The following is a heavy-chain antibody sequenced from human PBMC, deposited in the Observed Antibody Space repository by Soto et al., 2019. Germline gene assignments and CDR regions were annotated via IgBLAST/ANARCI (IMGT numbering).Heavy chain of an antibody. Sequence: ASVKVSCKASGGTFSSYAISWVRQAPGQGLEWMGGIIPIFGTANYAQKFQGRVTITADESTSTAYMELSSLRSEDTAVYYCARGGNGSGSYPTYYYGMDVWGQGTTVTVSS. CDR3: ARGGNGSGSYPTYYYGMDV. CDR2: IIPIFGTA. V-gene: IGHV1-69*13. J-gene: IGHJ6*02. CDR1: GGTFSSYA. D-gene: IGHD3-10*01.